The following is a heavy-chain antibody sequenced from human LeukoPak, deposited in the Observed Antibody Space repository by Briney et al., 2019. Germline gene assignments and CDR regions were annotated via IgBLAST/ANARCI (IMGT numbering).Heavy chain of an antibody. J-gene: IGHJ5*02. Sequence: PSETLSLTCAVYGGSFSGYYWSWIRQPPGKGLEWIGEINHSGSTNYNPSLKSRVTISVDTSKNQFSLKLSSVTAADTAVYYCARVGYDFWSGYVVQEENWFDPWGQGTLVTVSS. CDR3: ARVGYDFWSGYVVQEENWFDP. CDR1: GGSFSGYY. D-gene: IGHD3-3*01. CDR2: INHSGST. V-gene: IGHV4-34*01.